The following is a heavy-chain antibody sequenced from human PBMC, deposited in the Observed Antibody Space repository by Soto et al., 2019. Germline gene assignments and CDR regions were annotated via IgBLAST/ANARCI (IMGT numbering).Heavy chain of an antibody. CDR2: IFYSGST. Sequence: SETLSLTCTVSGVSINTNNYYWGWVRQPPGKGLEWIGNIFYSGSTFYNPSLRSRLTISVDTSKNQFSLRLNSVTAADAAVYYCAGFVVPASRNTGFDYWGQGTLVTVLL. J-gene: IGHJ4*02. D-gene: IGHD2-15*01. CDR1: GVSINTNNYY. V-gene: IGHV4-39*01. CDR3: AGFVVPASRNTGFDY.